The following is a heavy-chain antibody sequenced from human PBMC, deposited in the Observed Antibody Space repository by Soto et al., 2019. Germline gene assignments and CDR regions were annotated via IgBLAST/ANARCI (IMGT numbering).Heavy chain of an antibody. Sequence: QITLKESGPTLVKPTQTLTLTCTFSGFSLSTSGVGVGWIRQPPGKALEWLALIYWNDDKRYSPSLKSRLTITHETSKNQVVLTMTNMDPVDTATYYCGQSRNRERLLWFGELLPIFDYWGQGTLVTVSS. J-gene: IGHJ4*02. CDR1: GFSLSTSGVG. CDR3: GQSRNRERLLWFGELLPIFDY. D-gene: IGHD3-10*01. CDR2: IYWNDDK. V-gene: IGHV2-5*01.